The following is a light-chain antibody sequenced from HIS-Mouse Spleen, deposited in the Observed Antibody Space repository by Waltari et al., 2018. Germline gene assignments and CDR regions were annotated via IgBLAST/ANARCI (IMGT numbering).Light chain of an antibody. CDR1: QGISSY. V-gene: IGKV1-9*01. CDR2: AAS. J-gene: IGKJ1*01. Sequence: DIQLTQSPSFLSASVGDRVTITCRAGQGISSYLACYQQKPGKAPKLLIYAASTLQSGVPSRFSDSGSGTEFTLTISSLQPEDFATYYCQQLNSYPPTFGQGNKVEIK. CDR3: QQLNSYPPT.